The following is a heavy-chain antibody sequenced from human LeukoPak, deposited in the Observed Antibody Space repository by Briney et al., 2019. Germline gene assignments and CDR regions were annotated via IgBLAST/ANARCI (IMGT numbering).Heavy chain of an antibody. CDR2: ISGSSSYI. Sequence: GVSLRLSCAASGFTFSNYSMNWVRQAPGKGLEWVSSISGSSSYIYYADSVKGRFTISRDNAKNSLYLQMNSLRAEDTAVYYCARDTTLRGDAFDIWGQGTMVTVSS. CDR3: ARDTTLRGDAFDI. J-gene: IGHJ3*02. D-gene: IGHD1-1*01. CDR1: GFTFSNYS. V-gene: IGHV3-21*01.